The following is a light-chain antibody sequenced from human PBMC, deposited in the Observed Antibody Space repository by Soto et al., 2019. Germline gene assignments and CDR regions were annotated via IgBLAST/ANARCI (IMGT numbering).Light chain of an antibody. CDR3: LVWDNSGDRYV. CDR1: DIGSKS. V-gene: IGLV3-21*02. Sequence: SYELTQPPSVSVAPGQTARITCGGTDIGSKSVHWYQQKPGQAPVVVVYEDYDRPSGIPERFSGSNSGNTATLTITRVEAGDEADYYCLVWDNSGDRYVFGTGTKLTVL. J-gene: IGLJ1*01. CDR2: EDY.